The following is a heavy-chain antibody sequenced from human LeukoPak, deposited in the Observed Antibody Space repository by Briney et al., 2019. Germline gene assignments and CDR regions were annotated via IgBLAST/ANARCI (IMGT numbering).Heavy chain of an antibody. CDR1: GFTFSSYG. CDR2: IQYDGSNQ. J-gene: IGHJ6*03. Sequence: GGSLRLSCAASGFTFSSYGMHWVRQAPGKGLEWVAYIQYDGSNQQYANSVKGRFSISRDNSKNTLYPQMNSLRAEDTAVYYCAKVVYYGSGSYYYMDVWGKGTTVTISS. CDR3: AKVVYYGSGSYYYMDV. D-gene: IGHD3-10*01. V-gene: IGHV3-30*02.